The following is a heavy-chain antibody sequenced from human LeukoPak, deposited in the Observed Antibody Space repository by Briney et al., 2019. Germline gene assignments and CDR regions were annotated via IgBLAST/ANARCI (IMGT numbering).Heavy chain of an antibody. J-gene: IGHJ4*02. CDR2: ITGDGSTT. V-gene: IGHV3-43*02. Sequence: GGSLRLSCAASGFTFDDYTMHWVRQAPGKGLEWVSLITGDGSTTNYADSVKGRFTISRDNSKNSLYLQMNSLTTEDTAFYYCAKEGPIAVATYFDYRGQGTLVTVSS. D-gene: IGHD6-19*01. CDR1: GFTFDDYT. CDR3: AKEGPIAVATYFDY.